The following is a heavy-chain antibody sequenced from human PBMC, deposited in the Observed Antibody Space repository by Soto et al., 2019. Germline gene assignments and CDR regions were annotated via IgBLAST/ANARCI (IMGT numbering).Heavy chain of an antibody. V-gene: IGHV1-69*13. D-gene: IGHD2-2*02. J-gene: IGHJ4*02. CDR1: GGTFSRYA. CDR2: IIPIFGTA. Sequence: SVKVSFKASGGTFSRYAISWLRQAPGQGLEWMGGIIPIFGTANYAQKFQGRVTITADESTSTAYMELSSLRSEDTAVYYCARGRPYCSSTSCYTIDYWGQGTLVTVSS. CDR3: ARGRPYCSSTSCYTIDY.